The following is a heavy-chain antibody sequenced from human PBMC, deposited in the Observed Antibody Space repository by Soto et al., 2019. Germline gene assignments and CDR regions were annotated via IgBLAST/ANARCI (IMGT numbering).Heavy chain of an antibody. D-gene: IGHD3-16*01. Sequence: ASVKVSCKAIGYRFTSHYMHWVRQAPGQGLEWMGTIFPGGVNIAYAQKFQGRVTMTRNTSISTAYMELSSLRSEDTAVYYCAREGVRGMDVWGQGTTVTVSS. CDR3: AREGVRGMDV. J-gene: IGHJ6*02. CDR1: GYRFTSHY. V-gene: IGHV1-46*01. CDR2: IFPGGVNI.